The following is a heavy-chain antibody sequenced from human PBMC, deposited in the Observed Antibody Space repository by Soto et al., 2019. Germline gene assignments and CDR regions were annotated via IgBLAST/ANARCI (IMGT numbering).Heavy chain of an antibody. CDR2: TTYDGTNK. CDR1: GFTFSGHD. CDR3: ANDGGPGGARYFYFAD. Sequence: QVQLVESGGGVVQPGRSLRLSCAASGFTFSGHDMHWVRQAPGKGLEWVAVTTYDGTNKYYADSVKGRFTISRDNSRNTLYLHMNGLRVEDTAVYFCANDGGPGGARYFYFADWGQGTLVTVFS. J-gene: IGHJ4*02. D-gene: IGHD1-20*01. V-gene: IGHV3-30*18.